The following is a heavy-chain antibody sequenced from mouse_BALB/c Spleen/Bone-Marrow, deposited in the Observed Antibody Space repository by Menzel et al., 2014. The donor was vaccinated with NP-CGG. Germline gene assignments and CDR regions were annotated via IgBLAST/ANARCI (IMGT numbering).Heavy chain of an antibody. CDR1: GFNIKDTY. CDR2: IDPANGNT. J-gene: IGHJ2*01. CDR3: ARWDDYASDY. Sequence: EVQLQQSGADLVKPGASVKLSCITSGFNIKDTYMHWVKPRPEQGLEWIGRIDPANGNTKYDPKFQGKATITADTSSNTAYLQLSSLTSEDTAVYYCARWDDYASDYWGQGTTLTVSS. D-gene: IGHD2-4*01. V-gene: IGHV14-3*02.